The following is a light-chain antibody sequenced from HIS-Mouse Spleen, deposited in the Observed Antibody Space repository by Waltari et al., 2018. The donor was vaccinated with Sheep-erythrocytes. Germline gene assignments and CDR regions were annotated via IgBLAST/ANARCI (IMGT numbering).Light chain of an antibody. CDR3: QQYNSYPWT. J-gene: IGKJ1*01. Sequence: QMTQSPSTLSASVGDRVTITCRASQSISSWLAWYQQKPGKAPKLLIYKASSLESGVPSRFSGSGSGTEFTLTISSLQPDDFATYYCQQYNSYPWTFGQGTKVEIK. CDR1: QSISSW. V-gene: IGKV1-5*03. CDR2: KAS.